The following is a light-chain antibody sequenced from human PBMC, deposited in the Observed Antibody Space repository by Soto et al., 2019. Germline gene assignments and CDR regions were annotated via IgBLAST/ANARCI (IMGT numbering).Light chain of an antibody. Sequence: QSALTQPPSASGSPGQSVTISCTGTSSDIGAYNYVSWFQQHPGEAPKLIISEVNKRPSGVPNRFSGSKSGNTASLTVSGLQDEDEADYYCSSYGGRDNLIFGGGTKLTVL. V-gene: IGLV2-8*01. CDR2: EVN. CDR3: SSYGGRDNLI. CDR1: SSDIGAYNY. J-gene: IGLJ2*01.